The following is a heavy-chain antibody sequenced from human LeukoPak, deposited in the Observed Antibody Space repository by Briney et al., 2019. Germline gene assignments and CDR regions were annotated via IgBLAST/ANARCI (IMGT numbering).Heavy chain of an antibody. CDR2: ISTSSRYI. D-gene: IGHD4-17*01. CDR3: AIDYGDYGFDY. J-gene: IGHJ4*02. Sequence: GGSLRLSCAASRFTFSSYSLNWVRQAPGKGLEWVSSISTSSRYIYYADSVKGRFTISRDNAKNSLYLQMNSLRAEDTAVYYCAIDYGDYGFDYWGQGTLVTVSS. V-gene: IGHV3-21*04. CDR1: RFTFSSYS.